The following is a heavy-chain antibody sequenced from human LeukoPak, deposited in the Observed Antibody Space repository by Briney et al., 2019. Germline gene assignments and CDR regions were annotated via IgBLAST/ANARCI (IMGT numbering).Heavy chain of an antibody. J-gene: IGHJ6*03. Sequence: GSLRLSCAASGFTFSSYGMSWIRQPPGKGLEYIGYIYYSGYTNYNPSLKSRVTISVDTSKNQFSLKLSSVTAADTAVYYCARETSQKGAHYMDVWGKGTTVTISS. V-gene: IGHV4-59*01. CDR2: IYYSGYT. CDR1: GFTFSSYG. CDR3: ARETSQKGAHYMDV. D-gene: IGHD3-16*01.